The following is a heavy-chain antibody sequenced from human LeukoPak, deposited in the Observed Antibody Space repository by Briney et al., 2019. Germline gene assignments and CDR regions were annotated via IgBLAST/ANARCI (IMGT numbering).Heavy chain of an antibody. CDR1: GFTFDDYA. D-gene: IGHD4-17*01. V-gene: IGHV3-9*01. J-gene: IGHJ3*02. CDR2: ISWNSGSI. CDR3: AKDMTYGDYSNDAFDI. Sequence: GGSLRLSCAASGFTFDDYAMLWVRQAPGKGVEWVSGISWNSGSIGYADSVKGRFTISRDNAKNSLYLQMNSLRAEDTALYYCAKDMTYGDYSNDAFDIWGQGTMVTVSS.